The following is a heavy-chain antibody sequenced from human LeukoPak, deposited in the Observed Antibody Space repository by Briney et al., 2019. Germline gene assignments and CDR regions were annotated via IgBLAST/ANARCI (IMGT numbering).Heavy chain of an antibody. D-gene: IGHD3-22*01. CDR3: AKDNYYDSSGYYTY. Sequence: GGSLRLSCAASGFTFSSYWMSWVRQAPGKGLEWVANIKQDGGEKHCVDSVKGRFTISRDNAKNSLYLQMDSLRAEDTALYYCAKDNYYDSSGYYTYWGQGTLVTVSS. V-gene: IGHV3-7*03. CDR1: GFTFSSYW. CDR2: IKQDGGEK. J-gene: IGHJ4*02.